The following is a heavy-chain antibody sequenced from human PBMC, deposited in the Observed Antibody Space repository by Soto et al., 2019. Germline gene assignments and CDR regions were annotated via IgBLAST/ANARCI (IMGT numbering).Heavy chain of an antibody. CDR1: GYSFTSYW. V-gene: IGHV5-51*01. Sequence: PGESLKISCKGSGYSFTSYWIGWVRQMPGKGLEWMGIIYPGDSDTRYSPSFQGQVTISADKSISTAYLQWSSLKASDTAMYYCARHVGLRAVAAYYYYGMDVWGQGTTVTVSS. CDR3: ARHVGLRAVAAYYYYGMDV. D-gene: IGHD6-19*01. J-gene: IGHJ6*02. CDR2: IYPGDSDT.